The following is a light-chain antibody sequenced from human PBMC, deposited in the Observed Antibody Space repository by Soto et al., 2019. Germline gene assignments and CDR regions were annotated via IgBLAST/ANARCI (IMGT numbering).Light chain of an antibody. V-gene: IGKV3-20*01. CDR2: GAS. J-gene: IGKJ4*01. CDR3: QQYGSSPLT. CDR1: QSVSSSY. Sequence: EIAMTQSPATLSVSPGERATLSCRASQSVSSSYLAWYQQKPGQAPRLLIYGASSRATGIPDRFSGSGSGTDLTLTISRLEPEDFAVYYCQQYGSSPLTFGGGTKVDI.